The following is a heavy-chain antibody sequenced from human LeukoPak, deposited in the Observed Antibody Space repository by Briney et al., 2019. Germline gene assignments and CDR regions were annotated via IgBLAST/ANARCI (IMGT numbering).Heavy chain of an antibody. CDR3: ARRSIHALGFDY. Sequence: GGSLRLSCAASGFTFSSYSMNWVRQAPGKGLEWVSSISSSSSYIYYADSVKGRFTISRDNAKNSLYLQMNSLRAEDTAVYYCARRSIHALGFDYWGQGTLVTVSS. J-gene: IGHJ4*02. V-gene: IGHV3-21*01. CDR2: ISSSSSYI. CDR1: GFTFSSYS. D-gene: IGHD6-6*01.